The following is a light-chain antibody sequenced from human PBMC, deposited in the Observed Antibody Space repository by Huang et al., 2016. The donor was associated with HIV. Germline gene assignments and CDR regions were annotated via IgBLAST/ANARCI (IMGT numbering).Light chain of an antibody. V-gene: IGKV1-39*01. CDR3: QQSYSTPPLS. J-gene: IGKJ4*01. CDR2: AAS. Sequence: DIQMTQSPSSLSASVGDRITITCRASQSISTYLNWYQQKPGKAPKVLIYAASSLQSVVPSRFSCSGSGTDFTLTISSLQPDDFATYYCQQSYSTPPLSFGGGTKVEI. CDR1: QSISTY.